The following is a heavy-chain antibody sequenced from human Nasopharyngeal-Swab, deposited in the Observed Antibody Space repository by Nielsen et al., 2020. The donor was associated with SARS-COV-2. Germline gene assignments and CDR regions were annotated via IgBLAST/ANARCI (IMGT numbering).Heavy chain of an antibody. CDR3: AAIATPRDLFAFDI. CDR2: IYSGGNT. V-gene: IGHV3-53*04. D-gene: IGHD2-21*01. J-gene: IGHJ3*02. CDR1: GFAISSNY. Sequence: GESLKISCAASGFAISSNYMSWVRQAPGKGLEWVSVIYSGGNTYYADSVGGRFTISRHHSKNTLYLQMNSLRPEDTALYYCAAIATPRDLFAFDIWGQGTMVAVSS.